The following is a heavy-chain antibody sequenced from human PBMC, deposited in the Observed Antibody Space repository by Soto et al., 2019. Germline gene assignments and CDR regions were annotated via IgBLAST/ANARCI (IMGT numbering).Heavy chain of an antibody. CDR2: IKKDGSEK. J-gene: IGHJ4*02. Sequence: EVQLVESGGGLVQPGGSLRLSCAASGFSFSSYWMSWVRQAPGKGLEWVANIKKDGSEKNYVDFVKGRVTNSRDNAKNTLYLQMNSLRDEETAMYYCLSQFVSDYVYWCQGTLVTVSS. CDR3: LSQFVSDYVY. V-gene: IGHV3-7*01. D-gene: IGHD4-17*01. CDR1: GFSFSSYW.